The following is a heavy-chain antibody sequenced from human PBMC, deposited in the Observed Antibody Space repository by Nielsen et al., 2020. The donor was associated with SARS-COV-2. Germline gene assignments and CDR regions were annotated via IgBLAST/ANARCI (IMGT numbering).Heavy chain of an antibody. CDR1: GFTFSSYG. Sequence: SLKISCAASGFTFSSYGMHWVRQAPGKGLEWVAVISYDGSNKYYADSVKGRFTISRDNSKNTLYLQMNSLRAEDTAVYYCAKAQIAAAGCDYWGQGTLVTVSS. V-gene: IGHV3-30*18. J-gene: IGHJ4*02. D-gene: IGHD6-13*01. CDR2: ISYDGSNK. CDR3: AKAQIAAAGCDY.